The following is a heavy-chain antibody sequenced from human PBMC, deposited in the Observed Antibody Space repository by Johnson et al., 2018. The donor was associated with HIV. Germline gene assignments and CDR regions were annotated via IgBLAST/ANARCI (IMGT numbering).Heavy chain of an antibody. CDR2: INCNGGST. CDR1: GFTFDDYG. V-gene: IGHV3-20*04. J-gene: IGHJ3*02. D-gene: IGHD4-17*01. CDR3: ARANSYGDYRAKAFDI. Sequence: VQLVESGGGVVRPGGSLRLSCAASGFTFDDYGMSWVRQAPGQGLEWVSGINCNGGSTGYADSVKGRFTISRDNAKNSLYLQMNSLRAEDTALYYCARANSYGDYRAKAFDIWGQGTRVTVSS.